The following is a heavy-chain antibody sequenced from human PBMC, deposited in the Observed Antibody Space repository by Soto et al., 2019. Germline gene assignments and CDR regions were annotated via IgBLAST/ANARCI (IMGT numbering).Heavy chain of an antibody. CDR2: INSDGSST. CDR1: GFTFSSYW. V-gene: IGHV3-74*01. CDR3: ARDLGDSGSYPQSTYYYYGMDV. D-gene: IGHD1-26*01. Sequence: GGSLRLSCAASGFTFSSYWMHWVRQAPGKGLVWVSRINSDGSSTSYADSVKGRFTISRDNAKNTLYLQMNSLRAEDTAVYYCARDLGDSGSYPQSTYYYYGMDVWGQGTTVTVSS. J-gene: IGHJ6*02.